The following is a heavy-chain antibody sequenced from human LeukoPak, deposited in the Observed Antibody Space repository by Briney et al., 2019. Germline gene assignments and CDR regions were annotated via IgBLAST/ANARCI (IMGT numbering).Heavy chain of an antibody. Sequence: GGSLRLSCAASGFTFRSHAMSWVRRAPGRGLEWVSAIRGDGATMFYADSVKGRITVSRDNSKNTLYLQFNSPRVDDTAVYYCARDQFRDYFRGADYWGQGTLVTVSS. CDR2: IRGDGATM. CDR3: ARDQFRDYFRGADY. V-gene: IGHV3-23*01. J-gene: IGHJ4*02. CDR1: GFTFRSHA. D-gene: IGHD3-16*01.